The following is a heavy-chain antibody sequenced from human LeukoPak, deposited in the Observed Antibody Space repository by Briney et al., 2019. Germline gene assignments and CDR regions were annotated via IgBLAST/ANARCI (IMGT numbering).Heavy chain of an antibody. CDR1: GASISTHTYY. CDR3: ARSYCAGDCYTEYFQH. V-gene: IGHV4-39*01. J-gene: IGHJ1*01. D-gene: IGHD2-21*02. CDR2: IYYNGNT. Sequence: SETLSLTCTVSGASISTHTYYWGWIRQPPGKGLEWIGSIYYNGNTYYNPSLKSRVTISVDTSNSQFSLKLRSVTAADTAVYYCARSYCAGDCYTEYFQHWGQGTLVTVSS.